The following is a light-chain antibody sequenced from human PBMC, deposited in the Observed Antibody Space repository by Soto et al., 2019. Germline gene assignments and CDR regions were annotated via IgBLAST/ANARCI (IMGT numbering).Light chain of an antibody. CDR1: QTLNNY. V-gene: IGKV1-39*01. CDR2: AAS. Sequence: DIQLTQSPSSVSASVGDRVTITCRASQTLNNYLTWFQQKPGKAPKVLIYAASTLQSGVPSRFSGSGSGAEFTLTISSLQPEDFATYYCQQSFSPLLTFGGGTKVDIK. J-gene: IGKJ4*01. CDR3: QQSFSPLLT.